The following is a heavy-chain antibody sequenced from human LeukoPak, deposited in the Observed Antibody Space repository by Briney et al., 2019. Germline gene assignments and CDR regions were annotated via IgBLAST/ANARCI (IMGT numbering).Heavy chain of an antibody. CDR2: IRYDGSHQ. V-gene: IGHV3-30*02. CDR3: AKDVASYYYDTSGADY. CDR1: GFTFSPFG. Sequence: GGSLRLSCAASGFTFSPFGMHWVRQAPGKGLEWVAFIRYDGSHQYYAGSLKGRFTVPRDNSNNTLYLQMNGLRPEDTAMYYCAKDVASYYYDTSGADYWGQGTPVTVAS. J-gene: IGHJ4*02. D-gene: IGHD3-22*01.